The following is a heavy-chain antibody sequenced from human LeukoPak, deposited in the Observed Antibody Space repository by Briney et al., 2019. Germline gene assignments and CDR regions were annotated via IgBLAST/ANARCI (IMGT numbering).Heavy chain of an antibody. CDR3: AKSVDSRGYWFERGADF. CDR2: VSGHGTSS. J-gene: IGHJ4*02. Sequence: PGGSLRLSCAASGFTFGSYAITWVRQAPGEGLEWVSTVSGHGTSSYYPDSVRGRFTVSRDNSKNAVFLQMSSLGAEDSAQYYCAKSVDSRGYWFERGADFWGQGTVVTVSS. CDR1: GFTFGSYA. D-gene: IGHD3-22*01. V-gene: IGHV3-23*01.